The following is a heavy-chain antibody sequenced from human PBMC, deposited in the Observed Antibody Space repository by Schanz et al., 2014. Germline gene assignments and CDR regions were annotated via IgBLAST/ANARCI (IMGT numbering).Heavy chain of an antibody. D-gene: IGHD3-10*01. Sequence: EVQLVESGGGLVQPGGSLRLSCAASGFTFTNYAMHWVRQAPGKGLEWVATILGFASTTYYGDSVKGRFTISRDNSKNTLYRQMNSLRAEDTAVYYCAKGRFGELSAFDIWGQGTMVTVSS. CDR1: GFTFTNYA. V-gene: IGHV3-23*04. CDR3: AKGRFGELSAFDI. CDR2: ILGFASTT. J-gene: IGHJ3*02.